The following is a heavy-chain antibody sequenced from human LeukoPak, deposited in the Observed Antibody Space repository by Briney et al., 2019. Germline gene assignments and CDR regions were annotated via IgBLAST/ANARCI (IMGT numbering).Heavy chain of an antibody. V-gene: IGHV4-34*01. CDR3: ARVFYGSGRFDY. Sequence: KPSETLSLTCAVYGGSFSGYYWSWIRQPPGKGLEWIGEINHSGNTNYNPSLKSRVTISVDTSKNQFSLKLSSVTAADTAVYYCARVFYGSGRFDYWGQGTLVTVSS. CDR2: INHSGNT. D-gene: IGHD3-10*01. CDR1: GGSFSGYY. J-gene: IGHJ4*02.